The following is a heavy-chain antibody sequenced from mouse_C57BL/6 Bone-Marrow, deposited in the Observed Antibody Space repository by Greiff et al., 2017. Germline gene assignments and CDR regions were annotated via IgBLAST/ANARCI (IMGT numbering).Heavy chain of an antibody. V-gene: IGHV1-61*01. D-gene: IGHD1-1*01. CDR2: IYPSDSET. Sequence: QVQLQQPGAELVRPGSSVKLSCKASGYTFTSYWMDWVKQRPGQGLEWIGNIYPSDSETHYNQKFKDKATLTVDKSSSTAYMQLSSLTSEDSAVYYCARSLYYYGSSYCAMDYWGQGTSVTVSS. CDR1: GYTFTSYW. J-gene: IGHJ4*01. CDR3: ARSLYYYGSSYCAMDY.